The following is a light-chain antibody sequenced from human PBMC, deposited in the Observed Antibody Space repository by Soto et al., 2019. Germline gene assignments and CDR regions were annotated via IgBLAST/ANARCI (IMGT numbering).Light chain of an antibody. CDR2: DVS. J-gene: IGKJ1*01. Sequence: ETVWIYSPGAVVVSRGEEDPVACLASQNVSSYLAWYQQKPGQAPRLIIYDVSNRATGIPGRFSGCGSGTAFSLGLRSLEPEDFAVYYCQHRCPWPRTCGQGTKVDIK. V-gene: IGKV3-11*01. CDR1: QNVSSY. CDR3: QHRCPWPRT.